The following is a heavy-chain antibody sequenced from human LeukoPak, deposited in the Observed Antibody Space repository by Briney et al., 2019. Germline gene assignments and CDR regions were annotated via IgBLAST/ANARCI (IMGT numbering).Heavy chain of an antibody. V-gene: IGHV3-73*01. CDR1: GFTFSGSA. D-gene: IGHD1-26*01. Sequence: PGGSLRLSCAASGFTFSGSAMHWVRQASGKGLEWVGRIRSKANSYATAYAASVKGRFTISRDDSKNTAYLQMNCLKTEDTAVYYCTTMGATTDYWGQGTLVTVSS. CDR3: TTMGATTDY. CDR2: IRSKANSYAT. J-gene: IGHJ4*02.